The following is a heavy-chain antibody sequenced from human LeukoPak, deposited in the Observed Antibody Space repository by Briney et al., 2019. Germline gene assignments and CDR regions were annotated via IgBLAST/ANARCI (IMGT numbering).Heavy chain of an antibody. CDR1: GFTFSSYG. J-gene: IGHJ4*02. CDR2: IRYDGSNK. D-gene: IGHD6-19*01. CDR3: AKDRVPGTIYYFDY. V-gene: IGHV3-30*02. Sequence: GESLRLSCAASGFTFSSYGMHWVRQAPGKGLEWVAFIRYDGSNKYYADSVKGRFTISRDNSKNTLYLQMNSLRAEDTAVYYCAKDRVPGTIYYFDYWGQGTLVTVSS.